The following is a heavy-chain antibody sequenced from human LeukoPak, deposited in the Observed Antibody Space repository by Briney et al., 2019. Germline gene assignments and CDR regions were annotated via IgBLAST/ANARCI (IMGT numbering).Heavy chain of an antibody. CDR1: GFTISTYW. J-gene: IGHJ4*02. D-gene: IGHD3-22*01. CDR2: ISYDGSNK. CDR3: AKDWYYYDSSGKGLVDY. Sequence: GGSLRLSCAASGFTISTYWMSWVRQAPGKGLEWVAVISYDGSNKYYADSVKGRFTISRDNSKNTLYLQMNSLRAEDTAVYYCAKDWYYYDSSGKGLVDYWGQGTLVTVSS. V-gene: IGHV3-30*18.